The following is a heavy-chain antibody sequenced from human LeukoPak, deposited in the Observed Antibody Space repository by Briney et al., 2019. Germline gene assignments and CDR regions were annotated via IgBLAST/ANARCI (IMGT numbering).Heavy chain of an antibody. V-gene: IGHV1-18*01. D-gene: IGHD3-9*01. Sequence: ASVKVSCKASGYTFTSYGISWVRQAPGQGLEWMGWISAYNGNTNYAQKLQGRVTMTTDTSTSTAYMELSSLRSEDTAVYYCARLQYDILTGYYLPENWFDPWGQGTLVTVSS. CDR2: ISAYNGNT. CDR1: GYTFTSYG. CDR3: ARLQYDILTGYYLPENWFDP. J-gene: IGHJ5*02.